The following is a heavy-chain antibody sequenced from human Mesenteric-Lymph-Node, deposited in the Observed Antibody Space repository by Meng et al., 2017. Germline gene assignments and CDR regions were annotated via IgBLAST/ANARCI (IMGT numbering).Heavy chain of an antibody. J-gene: IGHJ6*02. CDR1: GFTFINYA. V-gene: IGHV3-23*01. D-gene: IGHD3-10*01. Sequence: GESLKISCAASGFTFINYAMTWVRQAPGKGLDWVSTVSGSGGDTYYADSVKGRFTFSRDNSKNTLSLQMNSLRAEDTAVYYCARAPSYYYGSGSYHYYYYYYGMDVWGQGTTVTVSS. CDR3: ARAPSYYYGSGSYHYYYYYYGMDV. CDR2: VSGSGGDT.